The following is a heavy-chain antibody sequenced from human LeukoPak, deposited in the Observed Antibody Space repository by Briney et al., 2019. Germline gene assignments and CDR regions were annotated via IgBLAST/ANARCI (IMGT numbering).Heavy chain of an antibody. CDR2: ISGSGGST. D-gene: IGHD2-15*01. CDR1: GFTFSSYA. J-gene: IGHJ4*02. CDR3: AKAGGGYCSGGSCYGSYVLDY. Sequence: SGGSLRLSCAASGFTFSSYAMSWVRQAPGKGLEWVSAISGSGGSTYYADSVKGRFTISRDNSKNTLYLQMNSLRAEDTAVYYCAKAGGGYCSGGSCYGSYVLDYWGQGTLVTVSS. V-gene: IGHV3-23*01.